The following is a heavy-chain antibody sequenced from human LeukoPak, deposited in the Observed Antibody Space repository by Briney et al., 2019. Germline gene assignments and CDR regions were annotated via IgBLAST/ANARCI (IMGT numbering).Heavy chain of an antibody. D-gene: IGHD3-10*01. CDR1: GGSISSGDYY. V-gene: IGHV4-39*07. CDR3: ARSSITMVRGATSRWPRFDP. CDR2: IYYSGST. Sequence: SQTLSLTCTVSGGSISSGDYYWGWNRQPPGKGLEWIRSIYYSGSTYYNPSLKSRVTISVDTSKNQFSLKLSSVTAADTAVYYCARSSITMVRGATSRWPRFDPWGQGTLVTVSS. J-gene: IGHJ5*02.